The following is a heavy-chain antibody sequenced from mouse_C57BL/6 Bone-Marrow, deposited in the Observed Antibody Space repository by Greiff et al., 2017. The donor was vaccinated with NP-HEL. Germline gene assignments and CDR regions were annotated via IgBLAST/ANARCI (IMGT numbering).Heavy chain of an antibody. Sequence: EVKLMESGGGLVQPGGSMKLSCVASGFTFSNYWMNWVRQSPEKGLEWVAQIRLKSDNYATHYAESVKGRFTISRDDSKSSVYLQMNNLRAEDTGIYYCTGLTTDWYFDVWGTGTTVTVSS. J-gene: IGHJ1*03. V-gene: IGHV6-3*01. CDR3: TGLTTDWYFDV. D-gene: IGHD1-1*01. CDR2: IRLKSDNYAT. CDR1: GFTFSNYW.